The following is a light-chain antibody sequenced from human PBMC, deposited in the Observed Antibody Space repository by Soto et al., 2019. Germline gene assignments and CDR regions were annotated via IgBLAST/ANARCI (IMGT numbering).Light chain of an antibody. CDR2: GAS. CDR3: QQYNNWPWT. J-gene: IGKJ1*01. V-gene: IGKV3-15*01. CDR1: HSISDT. Sequence: ETVMTQSPATLSVSPGGRATLSCRASHSISDTLAWYQQKPGQAPRLLIHGASTRATGFPARFSGSGSGTDFTLTISSLQSEDFAVYYCQQYNNWPWTFGQGTKVDIK.